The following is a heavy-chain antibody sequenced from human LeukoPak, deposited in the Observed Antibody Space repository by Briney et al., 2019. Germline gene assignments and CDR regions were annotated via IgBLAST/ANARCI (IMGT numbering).Heavy chain of an antibody. Sequence: ASVKISCKVSGYTFTDYYMHWMQQAPGKGLEWMGLVDPEDGETIYAEKFQGRVTITADTSTDTAYMELGSLRSEDTAVYYCATWRVVPAARSINWFDPWGQGTLVTVSS. J-gene: IGHJ5*02. CDR1: GYTFTDYY. V-gene: IGHV1-69-2*01. CDR2: VDPEDGET. D-gene: IGHD2-2*01. CDR3: ATWRVVPAARSINWFDP.